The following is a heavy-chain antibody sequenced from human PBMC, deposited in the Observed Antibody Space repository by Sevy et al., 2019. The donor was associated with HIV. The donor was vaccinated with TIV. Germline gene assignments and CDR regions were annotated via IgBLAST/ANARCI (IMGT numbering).Heavy chain of an antibody. CDR2: IRYSGST. J-gene: IGHJ6*02. Sequence: NLFPHCPFSGCPIRSGDYYWGWIRPPPGKGLEWVGYIRYSGSTYHNPSLKSRVTITVDTSTNQFSLKLSPVTAADAAASYCSRERCGYGYACMDVWGQGTTVTVSS. CDR3: SRERCGYGYACMDV. CDR1: GCPIRSGDYY. V-gene: IGHV4-30-4*01. D-gene: IGHD5-18*01.